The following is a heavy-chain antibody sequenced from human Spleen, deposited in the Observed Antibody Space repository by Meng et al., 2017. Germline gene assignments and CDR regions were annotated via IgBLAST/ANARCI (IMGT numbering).Heavy chain of an antibody. CDR3: ARLIFDYGGNSGGGTFDY. J-gene: IGHJ4*02. Sequence: QVHATEWGPRLFKPSETLSLPWVVSGGSFSDYYWSWIRQPPGKGLEWIGEINHSGSTNYNPSLKSRVTISVDTSKNQFSLKLSSVTAADTAVYYCARLIFDYGGNSGGGTFDYWGQGTLVTASS. CDR2: INHSGST. D-gene: IGHD4-23*01. CDR1: GGSFSDYY. V-gene: IGHV4-34*02.